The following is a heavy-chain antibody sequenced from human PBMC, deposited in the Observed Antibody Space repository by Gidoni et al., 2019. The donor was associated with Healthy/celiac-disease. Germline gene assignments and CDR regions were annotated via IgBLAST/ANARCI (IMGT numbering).Heavy chain of an antibody. CDR3: AKSGFGESD. CDR2: ISGSGGST. V-gene: IGHV3-23*04. J-gene: IGHJ4*02. D-gene: IGHD3-10*01. Sequence: EVQLVEAGGGLVQHGGSLRLAGAADGFTFSSYAMSWVRQAPGKGLEWVSAISGSGGSTYYADSVKGRFTISRYNSNNTLYLQMNSLRAEDTAVYYCAKSGFGESDWGQGTLVTVSS. CDR1: GFTFSSYA.